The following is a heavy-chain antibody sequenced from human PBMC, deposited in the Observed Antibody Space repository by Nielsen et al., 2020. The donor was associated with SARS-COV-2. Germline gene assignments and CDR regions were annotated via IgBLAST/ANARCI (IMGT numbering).Heavy chain of an antibody. J-gene: IGHJ4*02. CDR1: GFTFSNAW. CDR2: IKSKTDGGIT. Sequence: GESLKISCAASGFTFSNAWMSWVRQAPGKGLEWVGRIKSKTDGGITDYAAPVKGRFTISRDDSKNTLYLQMNSLKTEDTAVYYCTARHYDILTGFAGDLDYWGQGTLVTVSS. CDR3: TARHYDILTGFAGDLDY. D-gene: IGHD3-9*01. V-gene: IGHV3-15*01.